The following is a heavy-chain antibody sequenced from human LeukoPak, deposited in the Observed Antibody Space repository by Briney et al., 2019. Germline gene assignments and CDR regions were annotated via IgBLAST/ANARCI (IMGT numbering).Heavy chain of an antibody. J-gene: IGHJ4*02. CDR1: GYRFTSFW. D-gene: IGHD4-17*01. CDR2: ISPGDSET. Sequence: GESLKISCKSSGYRFTSFWIGWVRQMPGKGLEWMGIISPGDSETRYSPSFQGQVTNSADKSISTAYLQWSSLKASDTAMYYCARQTYGDYYFDYWGQGTLVTVSS. V-gene: IGHV5-51*01. CDR3: ARQTYGDYYFDY.